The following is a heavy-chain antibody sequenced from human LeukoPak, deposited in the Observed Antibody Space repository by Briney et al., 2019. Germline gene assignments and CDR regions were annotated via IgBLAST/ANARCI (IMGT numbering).Heavy chain of an antibody. CDR3: ARDKNAGHFDY. Sequence: ASVKVSCKASGYTFTSYGISWVRQAPGQGLEWMGWINAGNGNTKYSQKFQGRVTITRDTSASTAYMELSSLRSEDTAVYYCARDKNAGHFDYWGQGTLVTVSS. J-gene: IGHJ4*02. CDR1: GYTFTSYG. V-gene: IGHV1-3*01. CDR2: INAGNGNT.